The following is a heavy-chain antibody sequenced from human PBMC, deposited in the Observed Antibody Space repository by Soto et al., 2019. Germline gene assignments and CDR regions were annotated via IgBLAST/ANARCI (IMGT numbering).Heavy chain of an antibody. V-gene: IGHV4-59*02. D-gene: IGHD6-13*01. CDR2: VFNSGST. J-gene: IGHJ4*02. Sequence: PSETLSLTCTVSRGSVSSSYWSWIRQPPGKGLEWIGAVFNSGSTNYNPSLKSRVTISVDTSKKQFSLKVSSATAADTAVYYCAREGAAAEFDYWGLGTLVTVSS. CDR1: RGSVSSSY. CDR3: AREGAAAEFDY.